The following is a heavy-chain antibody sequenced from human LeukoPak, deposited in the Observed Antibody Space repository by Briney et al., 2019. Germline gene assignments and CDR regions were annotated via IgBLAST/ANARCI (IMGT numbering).Heavy chain of an antibody. D-gene: IGHD5-24*01. V-gene: IGHV3-53*01. CDR3: ASRDGTQFKYFQH. CDR1: GFTVSSNY. Sequence: GGSLRLSCAVSGFTVSSNYMSWVRQAPGKGLEWVSVIHSGGSTYYADSVKGRFTISRDNSKNTLYLQMNSLRAEDTAVYYCASRDGTQFKYFQHWGQGTLVTVSS. J-gene: IGHJ1*01. CDR2: IHSGGST.